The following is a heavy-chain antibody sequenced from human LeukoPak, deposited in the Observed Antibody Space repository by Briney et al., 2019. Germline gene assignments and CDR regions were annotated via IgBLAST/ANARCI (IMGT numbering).Heavy chain of an antibody. V-gene: IGHV4-39*01. CDR1: GGSISSSSYY. D-gene: IGHD6-13*01. Sequence: SETRSLTCTVSGGSISSSSYYWGWIRQPPGKGLEWIGSIHYTGSTYYSPSLKSRVTISVDTSKSQLSLKLSSVTAADTAVYYCAKQTYSSSWYWGQGSLVTVSS. CDR2: IHYTGST. CDR3: AKQTYSSSWY. J-gene: IGHJ4*02.